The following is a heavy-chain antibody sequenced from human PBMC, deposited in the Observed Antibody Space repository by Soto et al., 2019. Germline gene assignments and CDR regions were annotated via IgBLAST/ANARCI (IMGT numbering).Heavy chain of an antibody. D-gene: IGHD3-3*01. J-gene: IGHJ6*02. V-gene: IGHV3-33*01. Sequence: QVQLVESGGGVVQPGRSLRLSCAASGFTFSSYGMHWVRQAPGKGLEWVAVIWYDGSNKYYADSVKGRFTISRNNSKKSLYTKMNSLRTEDTDVYYCERDQGFTIIGVVSYYYYGMNVWGQGTTVTVS. CDR3: ERDQGFTIIGVVSYYYYGMNV. CDR2: IWYDGSNK. CDR1: GFTFSSYG.